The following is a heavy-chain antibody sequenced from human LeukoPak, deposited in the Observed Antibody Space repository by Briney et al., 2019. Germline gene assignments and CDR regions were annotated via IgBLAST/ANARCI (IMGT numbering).Heavy chain of an antibody. CDR1: GGTFSSYA. D-gene: IGHD2-15*01. CDR3: ASSGLFAATDAYYYYYYMDV. V-gene: IGHV1-69*05. CDR2: IIPIFGTA. J-gene: IGHJ6*03. Sequence: SVKVSCKASGGTFSSYAISWVRQAPGQGLEWMGGIIPIFGTANYAQKFQGRVTITTDESTSTAYMELSSLRSENTAVYYCASSGLFAATDAYYYYYYMDVWGKGTTVTVSS.